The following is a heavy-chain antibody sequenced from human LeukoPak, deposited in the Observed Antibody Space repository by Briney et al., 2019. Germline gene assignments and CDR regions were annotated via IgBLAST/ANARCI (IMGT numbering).Heavy chain of an antibody. J-gene: IGHJ3*02. CDR3: ARYCSSTSCYRSPDAFDI. V-gene: IGHV3-23*01. CDR1: GFTFSSYA. CDR2: ISGGGGST. Sequence: GGSLRLSCAASGFTFSSYAMSWVRQAPGKGLEWVSAISGGGGSTYYADSVKGRFTISRDNSKNTLYLQMNSLRAEDTAVYYCARYCSSTSCYRSPDAFDIWGQGTMVTVSS. D-gene: IGHD2-2*01.